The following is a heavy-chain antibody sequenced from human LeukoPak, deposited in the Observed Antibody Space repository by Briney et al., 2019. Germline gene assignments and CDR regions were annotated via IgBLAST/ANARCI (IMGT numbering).Heavy chain of an antibody. D-gene: IGHD4-17*01. CDR3: ARDRGNGDYGDYFDS. CDR1: GDSITRGTYY. Sequence: SETLSLTCTVSGDSITRGTYYWNWIRQPPGKGLEWIGRIHTISSANYNPSLKSRVTISIDTSRNLVSLRLTSVTAADAGVYYCARDRGNGDYGDYFDSWGQGTLVSVSS. V-gene: IGHV4-61*02. CDR2: IHTISSA. J-gene: IGHJ4*02.